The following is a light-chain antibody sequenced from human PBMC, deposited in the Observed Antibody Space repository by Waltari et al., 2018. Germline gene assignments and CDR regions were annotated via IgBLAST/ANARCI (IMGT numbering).Light chain of an antibody. CDR3: QQYNNWPFT. CDR2: GAS. Sequence: EIVMTQSPATLSVSPGERATLSCRASQRVSSNFAWYQQKPGQAPRLLIYGASTRATGIPARFSGSGSGTEFTLTISSLQSEDFAVYYCQQYNNWPFTFGQGTKLEIK. J-gene: IGKJ2*01. V-gene: IGKV3-15*01. CDR1: QRVSSN.